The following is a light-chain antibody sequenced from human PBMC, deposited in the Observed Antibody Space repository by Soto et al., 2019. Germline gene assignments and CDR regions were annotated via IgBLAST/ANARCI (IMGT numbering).Light chain of an antibody. J-gene: IGKJ4*01. CDR3: QQLNSYPLT. Sequence: DIQLTQSPSFLSASVGDRVTITCRASQAISNYLAWYQQKPGKAPKLLIYTASTLQSGVPSRFSGSRSGTEFTLTISSLQPEDFATYYCQQLNSYPLTFGGGTKVEIK. CDR2: TAS. CDR1: QAISNY. V-gene: IGKV1-9*01.